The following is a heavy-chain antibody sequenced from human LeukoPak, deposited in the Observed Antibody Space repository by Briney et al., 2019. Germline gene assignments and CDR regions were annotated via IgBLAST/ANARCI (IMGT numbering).Heavy chain of an antibody. Sequence: GGSLRLSCAASGFTFSSYAMSWVRQAPGKGLEWVSAISGSGGSTYYADSVKGRFTISRDNSKNTLYLQMNSLRAEDTAVYYCAKDTYYYGSGSPGDYWGRGTLVTGSS. D-gene: IGHD3-10*01. J-gene: IGHJ4*02. V-gene: IGHV3-23*01. CDR1: GFTFSSYA. CDR3: AKDTYYYGSGSPGDY. CDR2: ISGSGGST.